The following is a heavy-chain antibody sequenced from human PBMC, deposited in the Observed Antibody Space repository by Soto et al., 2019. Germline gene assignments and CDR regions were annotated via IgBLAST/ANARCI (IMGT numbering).Heavy chain of an antibody. CDR1: IYSSVSSNW. D-gene: IGHD1-26*01. CDR3: ARREIQGPIDY. Sequence: PFATLSLSSAFPIYSSVSSNWWCWFRQPPGKGLEWIGYIYYSGTTYYNPSLKSRVTMSVDTSKNQFSLKLTSVTAVDTAVYYCARREIQGPIDYWGQGTLVTVS. CDR2: IYYSGTT. V-gene: IGHV4-28*01. J-gene: IGHJ4*02.